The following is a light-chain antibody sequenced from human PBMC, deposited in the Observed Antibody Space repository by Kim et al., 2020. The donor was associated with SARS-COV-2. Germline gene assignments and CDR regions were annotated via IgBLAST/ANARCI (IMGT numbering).Light chain of an antibody. V-gene: IGLV2-14*03. CDR3: NSYTSRATFVI. J-gene: IGLJ2*01. Sequence: SITISCPGTTRDVGAFDYVSWYQPPPGKAPKLILYDVTQRPSGISSRFSGFKSGNPASLPISGLQAEDEAHYYCNSYTSRATFVIFGGETQLTVL. CDR2: DVT. CDR1: TRDVGAFDY.